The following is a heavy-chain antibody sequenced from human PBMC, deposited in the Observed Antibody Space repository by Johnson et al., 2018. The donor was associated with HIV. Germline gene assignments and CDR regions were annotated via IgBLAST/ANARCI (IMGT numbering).Heavy chain of an antibody. Sequence: VQLVESGGDWVQRGGSLKLSCAASGFTFSNYDIHWVRQATGKGLEWVSTMGTAGDTYYAGSVKGRFTVSRENAKNSLSLQMNSLSAGDTAVYYCARGGSRTTIFGVDINLGGFDIWGQGTRVTVSS. J-gene: IGHJ3*02. CDR3: ARGGSRTTIFGVDINLGGFDI. V-gene: IGHV3-13*01. D-gene: IGHD3-3*01. CDR1: GFTFSNYD. CDR2: MGTAGDT.